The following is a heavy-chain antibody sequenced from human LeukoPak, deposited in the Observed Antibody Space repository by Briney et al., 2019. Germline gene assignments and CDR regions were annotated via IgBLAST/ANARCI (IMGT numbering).Heavy chain of an antibody. V-gene: IGHV3-66*02. J-gene: IGHJ4*02. CDR1: GFTVSSNY. CDR3: AREGSGWPIDY. D-gene: IGHD6-19*01. CDR2: IYSGGST. Sequence: PGGSLRLSCAASGFTVSSNYMSWVRQAPGKGLEWVSVIYSGGSTYYADSVKGRFTISRDNAKNTLYLQMNSLRAEDTAAYYCAREGSGWPIDYWGQGTLVTVSS.